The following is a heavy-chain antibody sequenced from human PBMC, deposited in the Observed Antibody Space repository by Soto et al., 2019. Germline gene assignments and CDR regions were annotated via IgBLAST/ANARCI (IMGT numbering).Heavy chain of an antibody. CDR1: GGTFSSYA. J-gene: IGHJ4*02. CDR3: ASSKLVAPALFSFDY. V-gene: IGHV1-69*12. D-gene: IGHD2-8*02. Sequence: QVQLVQSGAEVKKPGSSVKVSCKASGGTFSSYAISWVRQAPGQGLEWMGGIIPIFGTANYAQKFQGRVTSXXDXSXXPAYMELSSLRSEDTAVYYCASSKLVAPALFSFDYWGQGTLVTVSS. CDR2: IIPIFGTA.